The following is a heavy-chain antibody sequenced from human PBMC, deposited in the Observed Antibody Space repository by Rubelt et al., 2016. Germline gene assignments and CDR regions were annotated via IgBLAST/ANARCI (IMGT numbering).Heavy chain of an antibody. CDR1: GYTFTSYG. J-gene: IGHJ4*02. V-gene: IGHV1-18*01. D-gene: IGHD2-21*01. CDR3: ANADIVVPGDY. CDR2: LSAYNGKK. Sequence: VQLVQSGAEVKKPGASVKVSCKASGYTFTSYGISWVRQAPGPGLDWMGWLSAYNGKKIFARKLPGRVTMTPDTSTRKAYMELRSLSSDDTAVYDCANADIVVPGDYWGQGTLVTVSS.